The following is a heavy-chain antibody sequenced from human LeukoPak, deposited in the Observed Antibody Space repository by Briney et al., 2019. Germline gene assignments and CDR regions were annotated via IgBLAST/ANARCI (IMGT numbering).Heavy chain of an antibody. Sequence: ASVKVSCKASGYTFTGYGISWVRQAPGQGLEWMGWISAYNGNTNYAQKLQGRVTMTTDTSTSTAYMELRSLRSDDTAVYYCARDRLGFGELLYNWFDPWGQGTLVTVSS. CDR1: GYTFTGYG. D-gene: IGHD3-10*01. V-gene: IGHV1-18*01. CDR3: ARDRLGFGELLYNWFDP. CDR2: ISAYNGNT. J-gene: IGHJ5*02.